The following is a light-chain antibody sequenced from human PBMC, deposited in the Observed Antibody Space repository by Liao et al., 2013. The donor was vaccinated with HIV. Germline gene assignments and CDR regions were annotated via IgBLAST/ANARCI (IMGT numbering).Light chain of an antibody. Sequence: SYELTQPPSVSVAPGKTARITCGGNNIGSKSVHWYQQKPGQAPVLVIYYDSDRPSGIPERFSGSNSGNTATLTISRVEAGDEADYYCQVWDSSGDDVVFGGGTKLTVL. J-gene: IGLJ2*01. CDR1: NIGSKS. V-gene: IGLV3-21*04. CDR3: QVWDSSGDDVV. CDR2: YDS.